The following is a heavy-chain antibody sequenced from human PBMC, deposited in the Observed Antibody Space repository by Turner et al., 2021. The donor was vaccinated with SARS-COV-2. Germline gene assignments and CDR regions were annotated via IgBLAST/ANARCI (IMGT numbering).Heavy chain of an antibody. J-gene: IGHJ3*02. Sequence: QVQLLQSRAEVKTPGPSVPVSCKASGYTFTGYYMHWVRQAPGKGLEWMGWINHNSGGTNYAQKFQGRVTMTRDTSISTAYMELSRLRSDDTAVYYCAVLEMATITDAFDIWGQGTMVTVSS. D-gene: IGHD5-12*01. CDR3: AVLEMATITDAFDI. CDR1: GYTFTGYY. V-gene: IGHV1-2*02. CDR2: INHNSGGT.